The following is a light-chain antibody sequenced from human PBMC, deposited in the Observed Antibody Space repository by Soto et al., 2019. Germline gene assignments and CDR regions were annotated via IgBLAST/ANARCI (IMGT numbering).Light chain of an antibody. CDR1: QEINKY. CDR2: DIS. CDR3: QQYYSYPRT. J-gene: IGKJ1*01. V-gene: IGKV1-33*01. Sequence: DIQMTQSPSSLSASVGDSVTITCQASQEINKYLNWYQQKPGKAPKLLIYDISKLETGVPSRFSGSRSGTDFTFTISSLQPEDFATYYCQQYYSYPRTFGQGTKVDIK.